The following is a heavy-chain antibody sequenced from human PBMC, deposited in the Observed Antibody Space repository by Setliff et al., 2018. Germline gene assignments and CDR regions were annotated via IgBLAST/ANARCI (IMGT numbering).Heavy chain of an antibody. D-gene: IGHD3-3*02. V-gene: IGHV4-61*02. Sequence: SENLFLPCTVSGDSISSGIYHWSWIRQSAGKGLEWIGRIYVSTGSTNYSPSLKSRVSISVDRSKNQFSLNLTSVTAADTAVYYCARAGFELGQYNWFDPWGQGTLVTVSS. CDR1: GDSISSGIYH. CDR2: IYVSTGST. J-gene: IGHJ5*02. CDR3: ARAGFELGQYNWFDP.